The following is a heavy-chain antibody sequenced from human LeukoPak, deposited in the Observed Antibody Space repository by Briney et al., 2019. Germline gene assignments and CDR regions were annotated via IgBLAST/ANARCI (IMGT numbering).Heavy chain of an antibody. D-gene: IGHD5-12*01. CDR2: ISSSSSYI. Sequence: GGSLRLSCAASGFTFSSYSMNWVRQAPGKGPEWVSSISSSSSYIYYADSVKGRFTISRDNAKNSLYLQMNSLRAEDTAVYYCARGYGGYYFDYWGQGTLVTVSS. CDR1: GFTFSSYS. V-gene: IGHV3-21*01. CDR3: ARGYGGYYFDY. J-gene: IGHJ4*02.